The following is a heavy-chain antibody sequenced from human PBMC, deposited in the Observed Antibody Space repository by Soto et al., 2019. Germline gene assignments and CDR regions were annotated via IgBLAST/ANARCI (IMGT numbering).Heavy chain of an antibody. CDR2: INHSGST. Sequence: KASETLSLTCAVYGGSFSGYYWSWIRQPPGKGLEWIGEINHSGSTNYNPSLKSRVTISVDTSKNQFSLKLSSVTAADTAVYYCARVMGVVIMPPRYFDLWGRGTLVTVSS. J-gene: IGHJ2*01. D-gene: IGHD3-3*01. CDR1: GGSFSGYY. CDR3: ARVMGVVIMPPRYFDL. V-gene: IGHV4-34*01.